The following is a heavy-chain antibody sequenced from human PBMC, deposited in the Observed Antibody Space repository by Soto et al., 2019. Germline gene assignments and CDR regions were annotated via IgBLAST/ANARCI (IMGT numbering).Heavy chain of an antibody. D-gene: IGHD2-8*02. CDR3: AKGPGLVASSGSPDS. CDR2: ISWNSASI. Sequence: EVQPVESGGGLVQPGRSLRLSCAASGFTFDDFAMHWVRQPPGKGLEWVSGISWNSASIVYADSVKGRFTISRDNAKNSLYLQLDSLGVEDTAFYYCAKGPGLVASSGSPDSWGQGTLVSVSS. J-gene: IGHJ4*02. V-gene: IGHV3-9*01. CDR1: GFTFDDFA.